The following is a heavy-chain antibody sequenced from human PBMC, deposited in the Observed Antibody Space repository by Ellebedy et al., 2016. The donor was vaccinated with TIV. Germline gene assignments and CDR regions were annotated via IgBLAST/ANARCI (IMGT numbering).Heavy chain of an antibody. D-gene: IGHD1-1*01. J-gene: IGHJ4*02. Sequence: AASVKVSCKASGYTFTSYGISWVRQAPGQGLEWMGWINPNSGGTNYAQKFQGRVIMTRDSSISTAYMELSRLTSDDTAVYYCARDPTDDRGFDYWGQGTLVTVSS. CDR1: GYTFTSYG. CDR2: INPNSGGT. CDR3: ARDPTDDRGFDY. V-gene: IGHV1-2*02.